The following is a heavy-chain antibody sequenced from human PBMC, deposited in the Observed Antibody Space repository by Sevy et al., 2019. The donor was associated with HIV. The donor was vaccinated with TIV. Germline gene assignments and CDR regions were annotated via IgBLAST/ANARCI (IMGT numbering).Heavy chain of an antibody. Sequence: GGSLRLSCAASGFTFSSYAMHWVRQAPGKGLEWVAVISYDGSNKYHAHSVKGRFTISRDNSKNTLYLQMNSLRAEDTAEYYCARDSEYGEKGGDAFDIWGQGTMVTVSS. V-gene: IGHV3-30*04. D-gene: IGHD4-17*01. CDR1: GFTFSSYA. CDR3: ARDSEYGEKGGDAFDI. CDR2: ISYDGSNK. J-gene: IGHJ3*02.